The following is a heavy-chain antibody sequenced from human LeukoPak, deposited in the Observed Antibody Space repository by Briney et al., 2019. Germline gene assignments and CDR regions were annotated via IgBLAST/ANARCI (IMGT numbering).Heavy chain of an antibody. CDR3: ARGYCSGGSCIAFDP. Sequence: GESLKISCKGSGYSFTSYWIGWVRQMPGKGLEWMGVIYPGDSDTRYSPSFQGQVTISADKSISTAYLQWSSLKASDTAMYYCARGYCSGGSCIAFDPWGQGTLVTVSS. D-gene: IGHD2-15*01. V-gene: IGHV5-51*01. CDR1: GYSFTSYW. CDR2: IYPGDSDT. J-gene: IGHJ5*02.